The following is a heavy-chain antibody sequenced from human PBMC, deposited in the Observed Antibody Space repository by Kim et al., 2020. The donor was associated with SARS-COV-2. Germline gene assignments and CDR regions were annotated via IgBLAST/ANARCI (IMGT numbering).Heavy chain of an antibody. D-gene: IGHD6-13*01. J-gene: IGHJ6*02. V-gene: IGHV4-31*03. Sequence: SETLSLTCTVSGGSISSGGYYWSWIRQHPGKGLEWIGYIYYSGSTYYNPSLKSRVTISVDTSKNQFSLKLSSVTAADTAVYYCARDKLIYSSSWHVGRHGMDVWGQGTTVTVSS. CDR1: GGSISSGGYY. CDR3: ARDKLIYSSSWHVGRHGMDV. CDR2: IYYSGST.